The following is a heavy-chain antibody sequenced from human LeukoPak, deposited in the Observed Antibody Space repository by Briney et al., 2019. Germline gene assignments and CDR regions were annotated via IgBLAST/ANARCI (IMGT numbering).Heavy chain of an antibody. CDR1: GGSISSGGYY. CDR2: IYYSGST. V-gene: IGHV4-31*03. J-gene: IGHJ4*02. D-gene: IGHD6-13*01. CDR3: ARDRGNGAAAGRFDY. Sequence: SQTLSLTCTVSGGSISSGGYYWSWIRQHPGKGLEWIGYIYYSGSTYYNPSLKSRVTISVDTSKNQFSLKLSSVTAADTAVYYCARDRGNGAAAGRFDYWGQGTLSPSPQ.